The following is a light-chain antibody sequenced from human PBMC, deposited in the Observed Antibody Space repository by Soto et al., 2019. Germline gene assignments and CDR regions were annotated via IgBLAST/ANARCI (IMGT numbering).Light chain of an antibody. Sequence: DIQMTQSASTVAVCVGDIVTITCRASQTISGWLAWYQQRPGKAPNLLIFDASTLESGVPSRFSGSGSGTTFTLTISSLQSDDFATYYCLQYNGYYRTFGQGTKVDIK. J-gene: IGKJ1*01. V-gene: IGKV1-5*01. CDR3: LQYNGYYRT. CDR2: DAS. CDR1: QTISGW.